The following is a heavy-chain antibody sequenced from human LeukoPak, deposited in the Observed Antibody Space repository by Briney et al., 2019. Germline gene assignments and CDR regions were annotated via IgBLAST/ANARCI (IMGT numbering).Heavy chain of an antibody. D-gene: IGHD3-22*01. CDR1: GGSISSYY. V-gene: IGHV4-4*07. J-gene: IGHJ2*01. CDR3: ARRAYYDTSGYYPTSGYFDL. Sequence: SETLSLTCTVSGGSISSYYWSWIRQPAGKGLEWIGRIYTSGSTKYNPSLESRVTMSVDTSKNQFSLKLTSVTAADTAVYYCARRAYYDTSGYYPTSGYFDLWGRGTLVTVSS. CDR2: IYTSGST.